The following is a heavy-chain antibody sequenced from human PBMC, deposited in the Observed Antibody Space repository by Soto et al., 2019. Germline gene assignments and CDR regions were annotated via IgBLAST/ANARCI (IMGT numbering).Heavy chain of an antibody. CDR2: IDIAGAT. Sequence: GSLRLSCAASGFTFSNYDMHWVRQTTGKGLEWVSAIDIAGATYYPDSVKGRFTISREKAKNSLYLQMNSLGADDTAVYYCARAARWLQSRYFDLWGRGTLVTVSS. J-gene: IGHJ2*01. D-gene: IGHD5-12*01. CDR1: GFTFSNYD. CDR3: ARAARWLQSRYFDL. V-gene: IGHV3-13*01.